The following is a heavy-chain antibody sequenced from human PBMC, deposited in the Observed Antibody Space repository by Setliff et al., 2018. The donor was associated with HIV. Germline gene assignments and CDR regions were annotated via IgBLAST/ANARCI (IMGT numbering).Heavy chain of an antibody. Sequence: SETLSLTCTVSGGSISSGTYYWSWIRQPAGKGLEWIGRIYTSGSTNYNPSLKTRVTLSVDTSKNQFSLRLSSVTAADTAVYYCARGDSGYVGFTSMDVWGQGTTVTVSS. V-gene: IGHV4-61*02. J-gene: IGHJ6*02. CDR1: GGSISSGTYY. CDR3: ARGDSGYVGFTSMDV. D-gene: IGHD5-12*01. CDR2: IYTSGST.